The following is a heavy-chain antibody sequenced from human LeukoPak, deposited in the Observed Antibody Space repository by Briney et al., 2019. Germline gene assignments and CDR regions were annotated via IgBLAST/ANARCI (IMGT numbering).Heavy chain of an antibody. CDR1: GFTFSTYW. CDR2: INSDGTNT. J-gene: IGHJ4*02. CDR3: ARDRYYVPDY. V-gene: IGHV3-74*01. D-gene: IGHD3-16*01. Sequence: GGSLRLSCAASGFTFSTYWVHWVRQAPGKGLVWVSRINSDGTNTSYADSVKGRFTISRDNAKNTLFLQMNSLRADDTAVYYCARDRYYVPDYWGQGTLVTVSS.